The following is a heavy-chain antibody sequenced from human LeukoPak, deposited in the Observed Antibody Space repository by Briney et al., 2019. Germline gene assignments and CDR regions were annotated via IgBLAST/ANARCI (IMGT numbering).Heavy chain of an antibody. CDR3: AKGPKYYYDSSGYLDY. J-gene: IGHJ4*02. D-gene: IGHD3-22*01. CDR1: GFTFSSYA. V-gene: IGHV3-23*01. Sequence: GGSLRLSYAASGFTFSSYAMSWVRQAPGKGLEWVSVISGSGGSTYYADSVKGRFTISRDNSKNTLYLQMNSLRAEDTAVYYCAKGPKYYYDSSGYLDYWGQGTLVTVSS. CDR2: ISGSGGST.